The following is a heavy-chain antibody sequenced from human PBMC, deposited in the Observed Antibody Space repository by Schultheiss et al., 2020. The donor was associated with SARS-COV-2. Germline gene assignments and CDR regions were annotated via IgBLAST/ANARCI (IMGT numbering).Heavy chain of an antibody. CDR2: INHSGST. J-gene: IGHJ4*02. Sequence: SETLSLTCAVYGGSLSGNYWSWIRQPPGKGLEWIGEINHSGSTNYNPSLKSRVTISVDTSKNQFSLKLSSVTAADTAVYYCARVRYSSGWCFDYWGQGTLVTVSS. V-gene: IGHV4-34*01. CDR3: ARVRYSSGWCFDY. D-gene: IGHD6-19*01. CDR1: GGSLSGNY.